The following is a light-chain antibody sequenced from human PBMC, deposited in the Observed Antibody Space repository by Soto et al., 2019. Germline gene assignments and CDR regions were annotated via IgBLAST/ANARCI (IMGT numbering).Light chain of an antibody. Sequence: DIQMTQSPSSLSASVGDRVTITCRASQSIRSYLNWYHQKPGKTPQLLIYGASNLQSGALSRFTGSGSGTHFTLTISSLQPEDFATYYCQQSYTTPYTFGQGTKLEIK. V-gene: IGKV1-39*01. CDR1: QSIRSY. CDR2: GAS. CDR3: QQSYTTPYT. J-gene: IGKJ2*01.